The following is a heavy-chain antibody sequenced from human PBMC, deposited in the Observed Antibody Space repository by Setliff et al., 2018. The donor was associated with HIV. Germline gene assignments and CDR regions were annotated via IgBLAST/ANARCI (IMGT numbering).Heavy chain of an antibody. CDR1: GLTFSTSY. Sequence: GGSLRLSCAASGLTFSTSYMTWLRQAPGKGLEWVAGIRPAASNKYYVDSVKARFTISRDNDKKSLYLQMNSLRVEDTAVYYCARDPVYGDIDYWGQGTLVTVSS. V-gene: IGHV3-7*03. J-gene: IGHJ4*02. CDR2: IRPAASNK. CDR3: ARDPVYGDIDY. D-gene: IGHD4-17*01.